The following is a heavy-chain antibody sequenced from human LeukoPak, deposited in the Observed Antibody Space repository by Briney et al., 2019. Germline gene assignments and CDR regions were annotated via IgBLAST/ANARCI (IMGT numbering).Heavy chain of an antibody. CDR1: GDSIRSHY. CDR2: IYNSATT. CDR3: ARGGEGYNDDAFEV. V-gene: IGHV4-59*11. J-gene: IGHJ3*01. Sequence: SETLSLTCTVSGDSIRSHYCAWIRQSPGKGLEWIGHIYNSATTDYNPSFKSRVTISLDTSKEQFSLKMTSVTGLDSAVYYCARGGEGYNDDAFEVWGLGTAVTVSS. D-gene: IGHD5-24*01.